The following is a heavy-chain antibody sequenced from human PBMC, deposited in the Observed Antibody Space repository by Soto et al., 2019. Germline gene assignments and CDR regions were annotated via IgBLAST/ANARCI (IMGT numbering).Heavy chain of an antibody. CDR1: GYSFTAFH. J-gene: IGHJ4*02. CDR3: ARAPYSTSSFFFDH. CDR2: INPNLGHS. Sequence: ASVKVSCKASGYSFTAFHMHWVRQAPGLGLQWMGIINPNLGHSNTAQRFQGRVAMTWDTSTSTVYMELSSLTSDDTAVYYCARAPYSTSSFFFDHWGQGXPVTVSS. D-gene: IGHD6-6*01. V-gene: IGHV1-46*01.